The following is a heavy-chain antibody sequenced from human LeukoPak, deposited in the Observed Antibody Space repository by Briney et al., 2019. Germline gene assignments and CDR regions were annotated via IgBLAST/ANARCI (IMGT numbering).Heavy chain of an antibody. Sequence: GGSLRLSCTATGFSFVEYPMTWIRQAPGKGLEWLGFIRSKADGGTTEYAASVEGRFTISRDDSKRIVYLQMNSLKTEDTAVYYSSKYWSSGSCRQHDYWGQGTLVTVSS. D-gene: IGHD2-15*01. V-gene: IGHV3-49*03. CDR3: SKYWSSGSCRQHDY. CDR2: IRSKADGGTT. J-gene: IGHJ4*02. CDR1: GFSFVEYP.